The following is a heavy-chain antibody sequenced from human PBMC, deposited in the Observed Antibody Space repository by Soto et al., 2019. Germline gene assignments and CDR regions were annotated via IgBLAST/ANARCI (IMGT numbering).Heavy chain of an antibody. J-gene: IGHJ4*02. CDR3: ARLPTNGDPLYYFDY. D-gene: IGHD4-17*01. V-gene: IGHV4-39*01. CDR2: IYYSGST. Sequence: PSEALSLACTVSFDSITSGDNYWRWVLQPPGKGLEWIGYIYYSGSTYYNPSLKSRVTISVDTSKNQFSLKLSSVTAADTAVYYCARLPTNGDPLYYFDYWGQGTLVTVS. CDR1: FDSITSGDNY.